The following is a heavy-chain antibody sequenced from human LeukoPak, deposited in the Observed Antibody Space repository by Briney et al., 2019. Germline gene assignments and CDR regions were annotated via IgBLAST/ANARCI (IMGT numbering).Heavy chain of an antibody. D-gene: IGHD3-10*01. CDR3: ARDFRFAFDN. J-gene: IGHJ4*01. CDR2: IGIDSGNT. CDR1: GFLFNDYS. Sequence: GGSLTLSCSASGFLFNDYSMNWVRQAPGKGLEWISYIGIDSGNTHYAGSVRGRFVISADRATNSVYLHMTRLRVDDTAVYYCARDFRFAFDNWGHGTLVTVSS. V-gene: IGHV3-48*01.